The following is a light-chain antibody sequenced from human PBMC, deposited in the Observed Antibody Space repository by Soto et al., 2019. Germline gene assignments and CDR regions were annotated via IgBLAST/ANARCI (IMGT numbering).Light chain of an antibody. CDR2: EGS. J-gene: IGLJ1*01. CDR1: SRVVGSYNL. V-gene: IGLV2-23*01. Sequence: QFVLTKPPSGFGSPGQSIPSPCPGTSRVVGSYNLVSWYQQHPGKAPKLMIYEGSKRPSGVSNRFSGSKSGNTASLTISGLQAEDEADYYCCSYAGSSTCVFGTGTKVTVL. CDR3: CSYAGSSTCV.